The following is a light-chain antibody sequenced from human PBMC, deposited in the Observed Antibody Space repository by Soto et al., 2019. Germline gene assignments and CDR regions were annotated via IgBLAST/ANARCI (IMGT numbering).Light chain of an antibody. V-gene: IGKV3-15*01. CDR3: QQYNNWPPWT. CDR2: GAS. Sequence: EIVLTQSPGTLSLSPGERGTLSCRASQSVSSSYLAWYQQKPGQAPRLLIYGASTRATGIPVRFSGSGYGTEFTLTITSLQSEDSAVYYCQQYNNWPPWTFGQGTKVDIK. J-gene: IGKJ1*01. CDR1: QSVSSSY.